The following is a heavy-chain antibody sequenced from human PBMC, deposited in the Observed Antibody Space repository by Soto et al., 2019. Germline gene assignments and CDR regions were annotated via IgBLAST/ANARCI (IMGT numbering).Heavy chain of an antibody. CDR1: GFIFKNAW. J-gene: IGHJ4*02. CDR3: TATKGAYSAYVSCDF. Sequence: EVQVVESGGGLVKPGGSLRLSCTTSGFIFKNAWMTWVCRAPGRGLEWIGRIKTKTDGETTDYASPMKGRFTISRDDSRSTVFLQMTSLKAEDTAIYYCTATKGAYSAYVSCDFWGQGVLVTVSS. V-gene: IGHV3-15*01. D-gene: IGHD5-12*01. CDR2: IKTKTDGETT.